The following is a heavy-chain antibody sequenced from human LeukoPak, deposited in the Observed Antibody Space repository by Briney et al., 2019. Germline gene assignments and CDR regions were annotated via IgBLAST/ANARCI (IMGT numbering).Heavy chain of an antibody. CDR2: ISTSGTTI. Sequence: GGSLRLSCAASGFTFSTYSMNWVRRAPGKGLEWASYISTSGTTIYYADSVKGRFTISRDNAKNSLYLQMHSLRAEDTAVYYCAREGSTGLRYFYYYMDVWAKGTTVTVSS. D-gene: IGHD4-11*01. J-gene: IGHJ6*03. CDR1: GFTFSTYS. CDR3: AREGSTGLRYFYYYMDV. V-gene: IGHV3-48*04.